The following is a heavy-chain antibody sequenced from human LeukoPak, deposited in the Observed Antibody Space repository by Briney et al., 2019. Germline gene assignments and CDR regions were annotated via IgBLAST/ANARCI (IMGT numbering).Heavy chain of an antibody. Sequence: SETLSLTCAVYGGSFSGYYWSWIRQPPGKGLEWIGEINHSGSTNYNPSLKSRVTISVDTSKNQFSLKLSSVTAADTAVYYCAVLRSPPDYWGQGTLVTVSS. V-gene: IGHV4-34*01. CDR2: INHSGST. D-gene: IGHD3-10*01. CDR3: AVLRSPPDY. CDR1: GGSFSGYY. J-gene: IGHJ4*02.